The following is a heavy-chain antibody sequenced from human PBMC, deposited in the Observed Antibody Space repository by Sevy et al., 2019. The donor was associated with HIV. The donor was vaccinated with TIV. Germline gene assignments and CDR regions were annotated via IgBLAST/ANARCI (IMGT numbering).Heavy chain of an antibody. V-gene: IGHV3-21*04. D-gene: IGHD2-8*01. CDR1: GFPFSKYS. CDR2: FSFGCGQI. CDR3: AREGCTRPHDY. Sequence: GGFLRLSCAASGFPFSKYSMSWIRQTPGKGLEWVATFSFGCGQINYADSVKGRFTISRDDSRNTFYLQMNSLRSDDTAIYYCAREGCTRPHDYWGQGTVVTVSS. J-gene: IGHJ4*02.